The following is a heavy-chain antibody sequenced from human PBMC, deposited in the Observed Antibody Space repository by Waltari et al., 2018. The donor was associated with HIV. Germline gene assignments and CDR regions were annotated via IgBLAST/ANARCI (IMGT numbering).Heavy chain of an antibody. CDR3: ARDRGTVAGNLDY. J-gene: IGHJ4*02. D-gene: IGHD6-19*01. Sequence: QVQLQESGPGLVKPSETLSLTCGVPGYSISSGYYWAWIRQPPGKGREWMGSIHFTGTTYYSPSIKSRGTMSVDTSKNQCSLRLSSVTAADTAVYYCARDRGTVAGNLDYWGQGALVTVSS. CDR2: IHFTGTT. V-gene: IGHV4-38-2*02. CDR1: GYSISSGYY.